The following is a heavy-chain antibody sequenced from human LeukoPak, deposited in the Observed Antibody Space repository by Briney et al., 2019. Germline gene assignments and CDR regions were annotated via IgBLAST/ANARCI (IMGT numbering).Heavy chain of an antibody. CDR3: ARGSDCSGGSCYYYYYYMDV. D-gene: IGHD2-15*01. V-gene: IGHV4-34*01. CDR1: GGSFSGYY. CDR2: INHSGST. J-gene: IGHJ6*03. Sequence: KPSETLSLTCAVYGGSFSGYYWSWIRQPPGKGLEWIGEINHSGSTNYNPSLKSRVTISVDTSKNQFSLKLSSVTAADTAVYYCARGSDCSGGSCYYYYYYMDVWGKGTTVTVSS.